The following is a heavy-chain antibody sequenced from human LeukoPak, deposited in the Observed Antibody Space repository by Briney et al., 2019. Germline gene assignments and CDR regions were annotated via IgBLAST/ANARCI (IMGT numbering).Heavy chain of an antibody. V-gene: IGHV3-53*01. CDR2: IHSDGST. Sequence: PGGSLRLSCAASGFIVSSNYMSWVRQVPGKGLEWVSIIHSDGSTDYAESVKGRFTISRDNSKNTLYLQVNSLRVEDMAVYYCARVQRGGGTSRWFDPWGQGTLVIVSS. CDR1: GFIVSSNY. J-gene: IGHJ5*02. D-gene: IGHD1-1*01. CDR3: ARVQRGGGTSRWFDP.